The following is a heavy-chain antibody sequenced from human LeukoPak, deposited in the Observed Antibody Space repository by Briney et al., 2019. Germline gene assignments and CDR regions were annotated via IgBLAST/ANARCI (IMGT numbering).Heavy chain of an antibody. CDR2: VYPADSDT. CDR1: GYSFTNSW. J-gene: IGHJ4*02. CDR3: ARYSGTYSKSFDY. D-gene: IGHD1-26*01. Sequence: GESLKISCKGSGYSFTNSWIGWVRQMPGKGLEWMGIVYPADSDTRYSPSFHGQVTISANKSITTAYLQWSSLKASDTAMYYCARYSGTYSKSFDYWGQGTLVTVSS. V-gene: IGHV5-51*01.